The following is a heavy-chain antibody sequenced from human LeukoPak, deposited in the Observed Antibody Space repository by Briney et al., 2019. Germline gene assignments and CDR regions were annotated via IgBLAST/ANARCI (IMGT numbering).Heavy chain of an antibody. J-gene: IGHJ4*02. CDR2: INPSGSST. Sequence: GASVKVSCTASGYTFTSYYMHWVRQAPGQGLEWMGLINPSGSSTNYAQKFQGRVTMTRDTSKSTVNMELSSLRSEDTAVYYCARAQGKYCSGGSCYSIRINFDYWGQGTLVTVSS. CDR1: GYTFTSYY. CDR3: ARAQGKYCSGGSCYSIRINFDY. D-gene: IGHD2-15*01. V-gene: IGHV1-46*01.